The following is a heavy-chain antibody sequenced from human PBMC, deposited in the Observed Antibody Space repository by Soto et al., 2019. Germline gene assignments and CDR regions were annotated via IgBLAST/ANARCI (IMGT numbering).Heavy chain of an antibody. CDR3: ARGAYGEVSFDY. V-gene: IGHV1-18*01. Sequence: QVQLVQSGDELKKPGASVKVSCKASGYTINTYGINWVRQAPGQGLEWMGWISRNNGNTNYAQKVQGRVTMTTDTSTSTAYMELRSLRSDDTAVYYCARGAYGEVSFDYWGHGTLGAVSP. CDR2: ISRNNGNT. J-gene: IGHJ4*01. D-gene: IGHD3-10*01. CDR1: GYTINTYG.